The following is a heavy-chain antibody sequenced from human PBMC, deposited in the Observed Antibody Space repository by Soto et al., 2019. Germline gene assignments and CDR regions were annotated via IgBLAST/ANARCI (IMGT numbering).Heavy chain of an antibody. Sequence: GGSLRLSCVASGFTFSSYAMSWVRQAPGKGLEWVSAISGSGGSTYYADSVKDRFTISRDNSKNTLYLQMNSLRAEDTAVYYCAKDSRSGVLRFLEWLSDLNFDYWGQGTLVTVSS. D-gene: IGHD3-3*01. CDR2: ISGSGGST. CDR3: AKDSRSGVLRFLEWLSDLNFDY. V-gene: IGHV3-23*01. J-gene: IGHJ4*02. CDR1: GFTFSSYA.